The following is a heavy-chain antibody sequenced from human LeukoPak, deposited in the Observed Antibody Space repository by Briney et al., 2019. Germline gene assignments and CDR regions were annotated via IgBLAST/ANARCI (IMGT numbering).Heavy chain of an antibody. V-gene: IGHV3-7*01. J-gene: IGHJ2*01. D-gene: IGHD3-16*01. CDR3: ARDQGIMIAVRTTNWYFDL. Sequence: GGSLRLSCAASAFTFSNYWMSWVRQAPGKELEWVANVKQDGSEIYYVDSVKGRFTISRDNAKNSLYLQINSVRADDTAVYYCARDQGIMIAVRTTNWYFDLWGRGTLVTVSS. CDR2: VKQDGSEI. CDR1: AFTFSNYW.